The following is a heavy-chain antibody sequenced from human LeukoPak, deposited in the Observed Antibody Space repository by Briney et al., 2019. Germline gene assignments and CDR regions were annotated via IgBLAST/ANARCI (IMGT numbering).Heavy chain of an antibody. J-gene: IGHJ4*02. D-gene: IGHD5-18*01. CDR2: INHSGST. CDR3: ARGWIREYYFDY. CDR1: GGSFSGYY. Sequence: SETLSLTCAVYGGSFSGYYWSWIRQPPGKGLEWIGEINHSGSTNYNPSLKSRVTISVDTSKNQFSLKLSFVTAADTAVYYCARGWIREYYFDYWGQGTLVTVSS. V-gene: IGHV4-34*01.